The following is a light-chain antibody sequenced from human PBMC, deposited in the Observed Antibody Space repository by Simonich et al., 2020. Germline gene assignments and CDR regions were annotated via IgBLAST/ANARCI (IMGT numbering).Light chain of an antibody. J-gene: IGKJ3*01. Sequence: DIVMTQTPLSLSVTPGQPASISCKSSQSLLHSDGKTYLYWYLQKPGQSPQLLTYEVSNRFSGVPDRFSGSGSGTDFTLKISRVEAEDVGVYYCMQSIQLPPFTFGPGTKVDIK. CDR2: EVS. V-gene: IGKV2D-29*02. CDR1: QSLLHSDGKTY. CDR3: MQSIQLPPFT.